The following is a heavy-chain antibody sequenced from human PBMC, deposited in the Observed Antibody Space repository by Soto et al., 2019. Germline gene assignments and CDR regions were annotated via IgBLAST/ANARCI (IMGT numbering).Heavy chain of an antibody. J-gene: IGHJ5*02. CDR1: GGSISSGGYY. D-gene: IGHD3-3*01. V-gene: IGHV4-31*03. Sequence: QVQLQESGPGLVKPSQTLSLTCTVSGGSISSGGYYWSWIRQHPGKGLEWIGYIYYSGSTYYNPSLKSRVIFSVDTAKNQFSLKLSSVTAADTAVYYCVGGITIFGVVISRTNWFDPWGQGTLVTVSS. CDR3: VGGITIFGVVISRTNWFDP. CDR2: IYYSGST.